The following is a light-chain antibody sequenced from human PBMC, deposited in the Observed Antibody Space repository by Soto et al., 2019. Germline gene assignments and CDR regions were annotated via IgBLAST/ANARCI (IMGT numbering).Light chain of an antibody. J-gene: IGKJ4*01. CDR2: AVS. CDR3: KQSSAFPLT. Sequence: DIQMTQSRSSVSASVGDRVTIPCQARQGINNWLAWSQQTPATAPELLIYAVSYLQSGVPSRFSGSGSGTDFTLTISSXQPEDFATYFCKQSSAFPLTFGGGTKVDTK. CDR1: QGINNW. V-gene: IGKV1-12*01.